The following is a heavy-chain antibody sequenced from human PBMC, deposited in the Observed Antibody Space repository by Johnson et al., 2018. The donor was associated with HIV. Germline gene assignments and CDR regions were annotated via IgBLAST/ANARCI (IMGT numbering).Heavy chain of an antibody. CDR3: TTDGRIPVAHHDAFDV. Sequence: VQLVESGGGVVQPGGSLRLSCKVSGFTFGDYAVSWVRQAPGKGLEWVGFIRSKAYGGTTEYAASVKGRFIISRDDSKSFAYLQMNSLKTEDTGVYYCTTDGRIPVAHHDAFDVWGQGTMVTVSS. CDR1: GFTFGDYA. J-gene: IGHJ3*01. V-gene: IGHV3-49*04. CDR2: IRSKAYGGTT. D-gene: IGHD6-19*01.